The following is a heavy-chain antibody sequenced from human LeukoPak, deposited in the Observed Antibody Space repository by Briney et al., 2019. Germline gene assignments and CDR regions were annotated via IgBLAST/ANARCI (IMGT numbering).Heavy chain of an antibody. D-gene: IGHD4-23*01. V-gene: IGHV1-69*06. Sequence: ASVKVSCKASGGTFSSYAISWVRQAPGQGPEWMGRIIPIFGTANYAQKFQGRVTITADKSTSTAYMELSSLRSEDTAVYYCARPRYGGNSALMDYWGQGTLVTVSS. CDR2: IIPIFGTA. CDR1: GGTFSSYA. J-gene: IGHJ4*02. CDR3: ARPRYGGNSALMDY.